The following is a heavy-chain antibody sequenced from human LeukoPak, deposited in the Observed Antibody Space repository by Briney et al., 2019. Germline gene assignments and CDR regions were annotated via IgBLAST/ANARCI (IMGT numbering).Heavy chain of an antibody. D-gene: IGHD3-10*01. CDR1: GYTFTSYY. Sequence: GASVKVSCKASGYTFTSYYMHWVRQAPGQGPEWMGIINPSGGSTSYAQKFQGRVTMTRDMSTSTVYMELSSLRSEDTAVYYCARVYGSGSYYQVYYFDYWGQGTLVTVSS. J-gene: IGHJ4*02. CDR3: ARVYGSGSYYQVYYFDY. V-gene: IGHV1-46*01. CDR2: INPSGGST.